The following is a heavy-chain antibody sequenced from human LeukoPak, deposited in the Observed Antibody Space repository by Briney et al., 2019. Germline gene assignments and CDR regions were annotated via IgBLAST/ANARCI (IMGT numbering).Heavy chain of an antibody. V-gene: IGHV4-34*01. CDR3: ARGGIQLYAAIDY. Sequence: PPETLSLTCAVYGGSFSGYYWSWIRQPPGKGLGWIGEINHSGSTNYNPSLKSRVTISVDTSKNQFSLKLSSVTAADTAVYYCARGGIQLYAAIDYWGQGTLVTVSS. CDR2: INHSGST. CDR1: GGSFSGYY. D-gene: IGHD5-18*01. J-gene: IGHJ4*02.